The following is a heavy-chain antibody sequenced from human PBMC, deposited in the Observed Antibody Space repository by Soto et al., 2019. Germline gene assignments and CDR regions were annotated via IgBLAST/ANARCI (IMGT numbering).Heavy chain of an antibody. CDR2: IYPGDSDT. V-gene: IGHV5-51*01. J-gene: IGHJ5*02. D-gene: IGHD6-13*01. Sequence: PGESLKISCKASGYSFTSYWIGWVRQMPGKGLEWMGIIYPGDSDTRYSPSFQGQVTISADKSISTAYLQWSSLKASDTAMYYCARQLGIAAALPWFDPWGQGTLVTVSS. CDR3: ARQLGIAAALPWFDP. CDR1: GYSFTSYW.